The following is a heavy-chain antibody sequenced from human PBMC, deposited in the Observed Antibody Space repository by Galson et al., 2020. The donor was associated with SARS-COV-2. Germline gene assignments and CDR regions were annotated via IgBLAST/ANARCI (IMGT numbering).Heavy chain of an antibody. CDR2: ISYDGSNK. Sequence: SLKISCAASGFTFSSYAMHWVRQAPGKGLEWVAVISYDGSNKYYADSVKGRFTISRDNSKNTLYLQMNSLRAEDTAVYYCARDLVGGYSYYFDYWGQGTLVTVSS. J-gene: IGHJ4*02. D-gene: IGHD3-22*01. CDR1: GFTFSSYA. V-gene: IGHV3-30*04. CDR3: ARDLVGGYSYYFDY.